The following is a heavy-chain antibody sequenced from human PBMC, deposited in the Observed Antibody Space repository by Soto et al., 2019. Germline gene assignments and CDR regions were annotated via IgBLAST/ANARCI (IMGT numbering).Heavy chain of an antibody. CDR3: VSSSLYGMDV. J-gene: IGHJ6*02. V-gene: IGHV4-34*01. Sequence: KPSETLSLTCAVYGDSFSGFFWSWIRQPPGKGLEWIGEINHSGSTNYNPSLKSRVTISTDTSKNQFYLRLSSVTAADTAVYYCVSSSLYGMDVWGQGTTVTVSS. CDR1: GDSFSGFF. CDR2: INHSGST. D-gene: IGHD1-1*01.